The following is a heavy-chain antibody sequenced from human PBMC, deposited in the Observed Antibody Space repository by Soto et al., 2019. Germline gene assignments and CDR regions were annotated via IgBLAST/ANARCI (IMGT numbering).Heavy chain of an antibody. D-gene: IGHD3-22*01. V-gene: IGHV3-23*01. CDR3: AKDLIEYYYDSSGYYLVGSGIDY. CDR2: ISGSGGST. CDR1: GFTFSSYA. J-gene: IGHJ4*02. Sequence: GGSLRLSCAASGFTFSSYAMSWVRQAPGKGMERGSAISGSGGSTYYADSVKSRFTISRDNSKNTLYLQMNSLRAEDTAVYYCAKDLIEYYYDSSGYYLVGSGIDYWGQGTLVTVSS.